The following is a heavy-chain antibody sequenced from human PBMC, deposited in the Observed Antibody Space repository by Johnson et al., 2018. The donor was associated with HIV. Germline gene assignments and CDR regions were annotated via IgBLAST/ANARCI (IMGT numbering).Heavy chain of an antibody. CDR1: GFTFSSYG. V-gene: IGHV3-33*06. J-gene: IGHJ3*02. CDR3: AKDLRITIFGVVPPHDALDI. Sequence: QMQLVESGGGVVQPGRSLRLSCAASGFTFSSYGMHWVRQAPGKGLEWVAVIWYDGSNKYYAYSVKGRFTISRDNSKNTLYLQMNSLRAEDTAVYYCAKDLRITIFGVVPPHDALDIWGQGTMVTVSS. D-gene: IGHD3-3*01. CDR2: IWYDGSNK.